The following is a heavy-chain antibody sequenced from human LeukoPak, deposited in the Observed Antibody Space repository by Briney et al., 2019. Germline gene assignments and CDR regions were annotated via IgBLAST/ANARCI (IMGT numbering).Heavy chain of an antibody. J-gene: IGHJ4*02. D-gene: IGHD2-21*01. Sequence: PGGSLRLSCTACGFTFSTYAMSWVRQAPGKGLEWVSAISSRGDITYYADSVKGPFTISRDNSKNTLYLQMNNLRAEDTAVYYCAKRLPYYFDYWGQGTLVTVSS. CDR1: GFTFSTYA. CDR2: ISSRGDIT. V-gene: IGHV3-23*01. CDR3: AKRLPYYFDY.